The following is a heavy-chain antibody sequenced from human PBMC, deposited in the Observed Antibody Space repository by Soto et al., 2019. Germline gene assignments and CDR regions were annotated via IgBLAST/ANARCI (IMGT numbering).Heavy chain of an antibody. V-gene: IGHV5-51*01. D-gene: IGHD3-10*01. CDR3: ASNAFYGSGSYYSHYYYYGRDX. CDR1: GYSFTSYW. J-gene: IGHJ6*01. Sequence: EALKISWKGSGYSFTSYWIGWVRQMPGKGLELMVIIYPGDSDTRHSPSFQGQVTISAYKSISTAYLQWSSLKDSDTAMYYCASNAFYGSGSYYSHYYYYGRDXWGQESRVT. CDR2: IYPGDSDT.